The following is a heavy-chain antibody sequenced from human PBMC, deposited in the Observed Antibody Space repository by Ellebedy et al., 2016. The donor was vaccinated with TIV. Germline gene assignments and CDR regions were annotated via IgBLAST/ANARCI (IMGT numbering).Heavy chain of an antibody. Sequence: GESLKISXAASGFTVSSNYMSWVRQAPGKGLEWVSVIYSGGSTYYADSVKGRFTISRDNSKNTLYLQMNSLRAEDTAVYYCARDWGGYSYGYYYYYMDVWGKGTTVTVSS. V-gene: IGHV3-53*01. CDR1: GFTVSSNY. D-gene: IGHD5-18*01. CDR2: IYSGGST. J-gene: IGHJ6*03. CDR3: ARDWGGYSYGYYYYYMDV.